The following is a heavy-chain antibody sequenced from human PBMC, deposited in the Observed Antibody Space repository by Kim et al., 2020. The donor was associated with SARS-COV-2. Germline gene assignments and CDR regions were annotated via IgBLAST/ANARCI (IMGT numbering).Heavy chain of an antibody. CDR3: ARVGGDDRSDY. Sequence: ANYAQKFQGRVTITADESTSTAYMELSSLRSEDTAVYYCARVGGDDRSDYWGQGTLVTVSS. V-gene: IGHV1-69*01. J-gene: IGHJ4*02. CDR2: A. D-gene: IGHD2-21*01.